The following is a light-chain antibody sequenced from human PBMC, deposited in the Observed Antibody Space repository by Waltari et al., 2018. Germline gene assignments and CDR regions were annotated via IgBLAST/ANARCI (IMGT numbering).Light chain of an antibody. CDR2: QDS. V-gene: IGLV3-1*01. J-gene: IGLJ2*01. CDR3: QAWDSSTVV. CDR1: NLGDKY. Sequence: SYELTQPPSVSVSPGQTASITCSGVNLGDKYACWYQQKPGQSPVLLISQDSKRPSGIPGRIAGSNAGNTATRTISGTQAMDEADYYCQAWDSSTVVFGGGTKLTVL.